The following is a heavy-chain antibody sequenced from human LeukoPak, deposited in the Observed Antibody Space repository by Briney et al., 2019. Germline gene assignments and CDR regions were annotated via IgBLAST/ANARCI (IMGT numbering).Heavy chain of an antibody. CDR2: INPKSGDA. Sequence: ASVKVSCKASGSTFSDYHINWVRQASGQGPEWMGWINPKSGDASYNQAFQGRVTMTRDTSISTAYMELNRLRSDDTAMYYCARGEYSNGYPYRLDSWGQGTLVTVSS. V-gene: IGHV1-2*02. J-gene: IGHJ4*02. CDR1: GSTFSDYH. D-gene: IGHD3-16*01. CDR3: ARGEYSNGYPYRLDS.